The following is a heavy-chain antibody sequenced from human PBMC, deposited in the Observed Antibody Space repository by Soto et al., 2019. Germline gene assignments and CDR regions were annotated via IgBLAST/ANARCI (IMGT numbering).Heavy chain of an antibody. CDR3: ARHTLIWGSYRQPFDY. V-gene: IGHV4-39*01. Sequence: SETLSLTCTVSGGSISSSSYYWGWIRQPPGKGLEWIGSIYYSGSTYYNPSLKSRVTISVDTSKNQFSLKLSSVTAADTAVYYCARHTLIWGSYRQPFDYWGQGTLVTVSS. CDR2: IYYSGST. CDR1: GGSISSSSYY. D-gene: IGHD3-16*02. J-gene: IGHJ4*02.